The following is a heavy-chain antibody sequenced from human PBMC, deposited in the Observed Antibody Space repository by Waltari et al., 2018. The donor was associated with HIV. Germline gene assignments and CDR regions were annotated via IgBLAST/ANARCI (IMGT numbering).Heavy chain of an antibody. CDR2: TYYSGRT. Sequence: GKPSETLFLTCTVSGDAVSSGSFYWSWMRQPPGKGLEWLGNTYYSGRTSYNPSLKSRVTISIDASKNQFSLKLRSVTAADTAVYYCARVIAAAGLRFDSWGQGTLVTVSS. CDR3: ARVIAAAGLRFDS. V-gene: IGHV4-61*01. D-gene: IGHD6-13*01. CDR1: GDAVSSGSFY. J-gene: IGHJ4*02.